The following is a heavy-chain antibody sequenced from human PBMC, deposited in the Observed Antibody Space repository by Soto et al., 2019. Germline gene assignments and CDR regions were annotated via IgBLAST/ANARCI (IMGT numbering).Heavy chain of an antibody. CDR2: ISYDGSNK. V-gene: IGHV3-30-3*01. CDR3: ARDHERQQWLFKGYYYGMDV. Sequence: GGSLRLSCAASGFTFSSYAMHWVRQAPGKGLEWVAVISYDGSNKYYADSVKGRFTISRDNSKNMLYLQMNSLRAEDTAVYYCARDHERQQWLFKGYYYGMDVWGQGTTVTVSS. CDR1: GFTFSSYA. J-gene: IGHJ6*02. D-gene: IGHD6-19*01.